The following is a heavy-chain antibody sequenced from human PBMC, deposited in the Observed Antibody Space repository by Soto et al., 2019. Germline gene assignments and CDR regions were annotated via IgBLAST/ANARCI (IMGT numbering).Heavy chain of an antibody. CDR1: GFTFSSYS. Sequence: GVSLRLSCAASGFTFSSYSMNWVRQAPGKGLEWVSSISSSSSYIYYADSVKGRFTISRDNAKNSLYLQMNSLRAEDTAVYYCARERVGATTMFAFDIRGQGTMVT. V-gene: IGHV3-21*01. CDR3: ARERVGATTMFAFDI. D-gene: IGHD1-26*01. CDR2: ISSSSSYI. J-gene: IGHJ3*02.